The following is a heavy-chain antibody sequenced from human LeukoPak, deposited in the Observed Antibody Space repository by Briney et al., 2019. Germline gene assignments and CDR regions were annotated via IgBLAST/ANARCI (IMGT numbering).Heavy chain of an antibody. CDR1: GGTFTSYT. Sequence: GASVKVSCKASGGTFTSYTISWGRHAPPQGREWRWGVFTIFGTANYAQKFQGRVTITADESTSTAYMELSSLRSEDTAVYYCARGGIEVGPLGFDYWGQGTLVTVSS. CDR3: ARGGIEVGPLGFDY. D-gene: IGHD1-26*01. V-gene: IGHV1-69*01. CDR2: VFTIFGTA. J-gene: IGHJ4*02.